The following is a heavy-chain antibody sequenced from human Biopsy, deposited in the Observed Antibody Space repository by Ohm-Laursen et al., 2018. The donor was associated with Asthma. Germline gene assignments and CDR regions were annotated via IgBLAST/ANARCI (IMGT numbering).Heavy chain of an antibody. CDR3: VRDGTDDAFDI. D-gene: IGHD1-1*01. J-gene: IGHJ3*02. V-gene: IGHV3-23*01. CDR1: RFTYE. Sequence: SLRLSCTASRFTYEMHWVRQAPGKGLEWVSSITGSGGFTYYADSVKGRFTISRDKSENTLYLQMNSLRAEDTAVYYCVRDGTDDAFDIWGQGTVVSVSS. CDR2: ITGSGGFT.